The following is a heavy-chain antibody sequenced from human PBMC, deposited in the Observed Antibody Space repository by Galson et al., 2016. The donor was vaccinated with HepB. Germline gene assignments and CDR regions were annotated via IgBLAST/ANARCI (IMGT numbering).Heavy chain of an antibody. D-gene: IGHD1-14*01. CDR2: MNPNSANT. J-gene: IGHJ4*02. V-gene: IGHV1-8*01. CDR3: ARGIRNLMYSDY. CDR1: GYTFSNCD. Sequence: SVKVSCKASGYTFSNCDITWVRQAPGQGLEWMGWMNPNSANTGYAQKFQGRVTMTRNTSISTAFMELSSLTSEDTAIYYCARGIRNLMYSDYLAQGTLVTVAS.